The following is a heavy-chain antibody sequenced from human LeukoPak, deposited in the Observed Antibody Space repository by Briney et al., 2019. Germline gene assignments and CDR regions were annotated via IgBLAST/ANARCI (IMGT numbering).Heavy chain of an antibody. CDR1: GVTFSSYW. CDR3: ARVGRTGIAAAANFDY. D-gene: IGHD6-13*01. CDR2: IKQDGSEK. Sequence: GGSLRLSCAGSGVTFSSYWMSWVRQAPGKGLEWVANIKQDGSEKYYVDSVKGRFTISRDNSKNTLYLQMNSLRAEDTAVYYCARVGRTGIAAAANFDYWGQGTLVTVSS. J-gene: IGHJ4*02. V-gene: IGHV3-7*04.